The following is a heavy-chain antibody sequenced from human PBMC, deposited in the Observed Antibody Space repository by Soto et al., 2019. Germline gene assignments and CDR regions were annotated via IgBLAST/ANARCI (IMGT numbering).Heavy chain of an antibody. Sequence: SETLSLTCTVSGGSISSSSYYWGWIRQPPGKGLEWIGSIYYSGSTYYNPSLKSRVTISVDTSKNQFSLKLSSVTAADTAVYYCARGGSAPDYWGQGTLVTVSS. V-gene: IGHV4-39*07. CDR2: IYYSGST. D-gene: IGHD2-15*01. J-gene: IGHJ4*02. CDR3: ARGGSAPDY. CDR1: GGSISSSSYY.